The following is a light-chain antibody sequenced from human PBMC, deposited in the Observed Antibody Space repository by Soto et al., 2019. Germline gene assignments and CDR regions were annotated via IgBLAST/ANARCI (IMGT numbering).Light chain of an antibody. CDR1: QSVNSH. Sequence: EIVMTQSPATLSASPGERATLSCRASQSVNSHLGWYQQKPGQVPRLLIYDTSNRATGIPARFSGSGSGTDFTLTISSLAPEDFAVYYCQHRSNWPPGFGQGTRLEIK. J-gene: IGKJ5*01. CDR3: QHRSNWPPG. CDR2: DTS. V-gene: IGKV3-11*01.